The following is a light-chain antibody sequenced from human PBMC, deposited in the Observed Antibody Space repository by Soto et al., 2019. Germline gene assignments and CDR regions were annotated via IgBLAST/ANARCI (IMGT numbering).Light chain of an antibody. CDR3: QQYVNFVWT. Sequence: EIAITQSPATLYVCRGERATLSCRASQSVSSKLAWYQQRPGQAPRLLMYDASRRATGIPARFIAIGSGTDINLTLSRLEPEDGPVYFCQQYVNFVWTFCQETKVDI. CDR2: DAS. CDR1: QSVSSK. V-gene: IGKV3D-15*01. J-gene: IGKJ1*01.